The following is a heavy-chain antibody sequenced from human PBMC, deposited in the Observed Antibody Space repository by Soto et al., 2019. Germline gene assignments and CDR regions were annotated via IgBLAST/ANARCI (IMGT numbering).Heavy chain of an antibody. Sequence: QVQLVQSGAEVKKPGATVKVSCKASGYTFTTYGISRVRQAPGQGLEWMGWISAYTVNTNYAQKLQGRVTMTTDTSTSTAYMELRSLRSDDTAVYYCARDRAIVGETTFDYWGQGPLVTVSS. D-gene: IGHD1-26*01. CDR1: GYTFTTYG. CDR2: ISAYTVNT. CDR3: ARDRAIVGETTFDY. J-gene: IGHJ4*02. V-gene: IGHV1-18*01.